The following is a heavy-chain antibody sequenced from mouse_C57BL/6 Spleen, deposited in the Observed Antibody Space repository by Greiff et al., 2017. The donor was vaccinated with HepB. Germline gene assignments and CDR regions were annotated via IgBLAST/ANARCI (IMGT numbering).Heavy chain of an antibody. J-gene: IGHJ2*01. Sequence: EVMLVESGGGLVKPGGSLKLSCAASGFTFSSYTMSCVRQTPEKRLEWVATISGGGGNTYYPDSVKGRFTISRDNAKNTLYLQMSSLRSEDTALYYCARLRLGREYYFDYWGQGTTLTVSS. CDR1: GFTFSSYT. CDR2: ISGGGGNT. CDR3: ARLRLGREYYFDY. D-gene: IGHD4-1*01. V-gene: IGHV5-9*01.